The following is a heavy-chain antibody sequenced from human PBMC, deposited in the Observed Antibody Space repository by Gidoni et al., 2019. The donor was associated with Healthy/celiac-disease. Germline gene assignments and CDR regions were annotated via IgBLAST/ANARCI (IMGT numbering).Heavy chain of an antibody. D-gene: IGHD5-18*01. CDR2: IYYSGST. J-gene: IGHJ4*02. Sequence: QLQLQESGPGLVKPSETLSLTCTVSGGSIRSSSYYWGWIRQPPGKGLEWIGSIYYSGSTYYNPSLKSRVTISVDTSKNQFSLKLSSVTAADTAVYYCARPRGYSYGFFDYWGQGTLVTVSS. CDR1: GGSIRSSSYY. CDR3: ARPRGYSYGFFDY. V-gene: IGHV4-39*07.